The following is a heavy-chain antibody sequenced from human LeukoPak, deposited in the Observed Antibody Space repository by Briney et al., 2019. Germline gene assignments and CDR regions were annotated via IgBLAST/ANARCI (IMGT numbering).Heavy chain of an antibody. D-gene: IGHD3-10*01. Sequence: GGSLRLSCAASGFTFSSHSMNWVRQAPGKGLEWVSSISSSSSYIYYADSVKGRFTISRDNAKNSLYLQMNSLRAEDTAVYYCARAMPNYYGSGSYLDYWGQGTLVTVSS. CDR1: GFTFSSHS. V-gene: IGHV3-21*01. J-gene: IGHJ4*02. CDR3: ARAMPNYYGSGSYLDY. CDR2: ISSSSSYI.